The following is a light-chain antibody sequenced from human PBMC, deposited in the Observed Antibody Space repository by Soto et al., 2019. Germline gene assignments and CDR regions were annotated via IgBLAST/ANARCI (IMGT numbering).Light chain of an antibody. CDR1: QCVSSN. CDR3: QQYNNWPPWT. CDR2: GAS. V-gene: IGKV3-15*01. J-gene: IGKJ1*01. Sequence: EIVMTQSTATLSVSPGERATLSCRASQCVSSNLAWYQQKPGQAPRLLIYGASTRATGIPARFSGSGSGTEFALTISSLQSEDFAVHYCQQYNNWPPWTFGQGTKVEIK.